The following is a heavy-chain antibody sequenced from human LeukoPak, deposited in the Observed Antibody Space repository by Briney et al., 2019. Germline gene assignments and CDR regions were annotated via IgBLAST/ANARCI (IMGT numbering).Heavy chain of an antibody. D-gene: IGHD3-9*01. CDR3: AKDHGNYDILTGYLGFDP. Sequence: PGGSLRLSCAASGFTFSSYGMHWVRQAPGKGLEWVAVIWYDGSNKYYADSEKGRFTISRDNSKNTLYLQMNSLRAEDTAVYYCAKDHGNYDILTGYLGFDPWGQGTLVTVSS. CDR1: GFTFSSYG. V-gene: IGHV3-33*06. J-gene: IGHJ5*02. CDR2: IWYDGSNK.